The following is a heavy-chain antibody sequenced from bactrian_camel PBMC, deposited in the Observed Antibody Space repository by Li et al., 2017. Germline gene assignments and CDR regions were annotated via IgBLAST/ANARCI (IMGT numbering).Heavy chain of an antibody. D-gene: IGHD1*01. CDR2: IDRDGKT. J-gene: IGHJ6*01. CDR1: GYIGSSYC. Sequence: VQLVESGGGSVQAGESLTLSCAASGYIGSSYCMGWFRQAPGKEREGIAGIDRDGKTSYAESVKGRFTISKDNAKNILYLQMNSLKPEDTAMYYCAARFRAPDCSRGYLIAFGYRGWGTQVTVS. V-gene: IGHV3S53*01. CDR3: AARFRAPDCSRGYLIAFGY.